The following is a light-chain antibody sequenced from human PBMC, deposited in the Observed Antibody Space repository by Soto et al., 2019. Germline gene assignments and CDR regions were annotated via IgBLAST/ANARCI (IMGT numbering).Light chain of an antibody. Sequence: LTQPPSVSGSPGQSVTISCTGTSSDVGSYNRVSWYQQPPGTAPKLMIYEVSNRPSGVPDRFSGSKSGNTASLTISGLQAEDEAVYYCSSYTSNSTPVFGGGTKLTVL. J-gene: IGLJ2*01. CDR3: SSYTSNSTPV. CDR1: SSDVGSYNR. V-gene: IGLV2-18*02. CDR2: EVS.